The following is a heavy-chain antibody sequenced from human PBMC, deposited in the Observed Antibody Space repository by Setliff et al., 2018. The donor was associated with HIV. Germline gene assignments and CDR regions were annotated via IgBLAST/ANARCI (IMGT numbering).Heavy chain of an antibody. CDR2: INSDGSTT. CDR1: GFTFSSSW. CDR3: ARAGLLGANDI. J-gene: IGHJ3*02. V-gene: IGHV3-74*01. Sequence: LRLSCAASGFTFSSSWMHWVRQAPGKGLVWVSHINSDGSTTNYADSVKGRFTISRDNTQNTLFLQMNSLRAEDTAVYYCARAGLLGANDILGQGTMVTVSS. D-gene: IGHD3-16*01.